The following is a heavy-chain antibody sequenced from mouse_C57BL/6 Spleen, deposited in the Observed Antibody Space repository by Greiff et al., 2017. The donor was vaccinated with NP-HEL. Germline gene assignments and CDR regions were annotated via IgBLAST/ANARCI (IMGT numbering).Heavy chain of an antibody. CDR3: ARPSYYYGSSYYAMDY. CDR1: GFTFSDYG. D-gene: IGHD1-1*01. V-gene: IGHV5-17*01. Sequence: EVMLVESGGGLVKPGGSLKLSCAASGFTFSDYGMHWVRQAPEKGLEWVAYISSGSSAIYYADTVKGRFTISRDNAKNTLFLQMTSLRSEDTAMYYCARPSYYYGSSYYAMDYWGQGTSVTVSS. J-gene: IGHJ4*01. CDR2: ISSGSSAI.